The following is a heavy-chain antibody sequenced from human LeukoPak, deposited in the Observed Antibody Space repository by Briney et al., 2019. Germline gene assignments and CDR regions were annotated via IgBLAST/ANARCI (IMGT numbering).Heavy chain of an antibody. D-gene: IGHD3-10*01. CDR3: AKGGGPMIRAPHFDS. V-gene: IGHV3-23*01. CDR1: GFTFSNFA. Sequence: GGSLRLSCAASGFTFSNFAMSWVRQAPGKGLEWVSGIGGGGLSTYYADSVKGRFTISRDNSKNSLCLQVNSLRAEDTAVYFCAKGGGPMIRAPHFDSWGQGILVTVSS. CDR2: IGGGGLST. J-gene: IGHJ4*02.